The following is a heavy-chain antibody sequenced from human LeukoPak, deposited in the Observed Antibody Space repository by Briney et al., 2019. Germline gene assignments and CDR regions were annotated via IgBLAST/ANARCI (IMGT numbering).Heavy chain of an antibody. V-gene: IGHV4-4*07. CDR1: GGSISSYY. J-gene: IGHJ6*03. Sequence: SETLSLTCTVSGGSISSYYWSWIGQPAGKGLEGIGRIYTSGSTNYNPSLKSRVTISVDKSKNQFSLKLSSVTAADTAVYYCARVNYYDSSGYYAYYYYMDVWGKGTTVTVSS. CDR3: ARVNYYDSSGYYAYYYYMDV. D-gene: IGHD3-22*01. CDR2: IYTSGST.